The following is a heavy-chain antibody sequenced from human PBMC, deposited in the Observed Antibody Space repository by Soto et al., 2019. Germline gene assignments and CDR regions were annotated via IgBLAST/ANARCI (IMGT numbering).Heavy chain of an antibody. D-gene: IGHD3-10*01. V-gene: IGHV4-31*03. Sequence: QVQLQESGPGLVKPSQTLSLTCTVSGGSISSGGYYWSWIRQHPGKGLEWIGYIYYSGSTYYNPSPKSRXTXPVDTSKNQFSLKLSSVTAADTAVYYCARELRFGEDYYGMDVWGQGTTVTVSS. CDR3: ARELRFGEDYYGMDV. CDR1: GGSISSGGYY. CDR2: IYYSGST. J-gene: IGHJ6*02.